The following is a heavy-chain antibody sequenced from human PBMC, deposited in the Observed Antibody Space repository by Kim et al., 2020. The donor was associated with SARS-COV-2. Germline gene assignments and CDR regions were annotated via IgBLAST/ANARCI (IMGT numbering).Heavy chain of an antibody. Sequence: NPNPSHKSRVTISGDTSKNQFTLKLRSVTASDTAVYYCARSGTTPFYFDYWGQGTLVTVSS. V-gene: IGHV4-59*01. J-gene: IGHJ4*02. D-gene: IGHD1-7*01. CDR3: ARSGTTPFYFDY.